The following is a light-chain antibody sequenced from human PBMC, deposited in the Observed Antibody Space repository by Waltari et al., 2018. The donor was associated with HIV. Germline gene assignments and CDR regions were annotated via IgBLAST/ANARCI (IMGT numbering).Light chain of an antibody. V-gene: IGKV1-9*01. Sequence: DIQLTQSPSFLSASVGDRVTISCLASQGISSFLAWYQQKPGKAPKLLIYAASTLQNGVPSRFSGSGSVTEFTLTINSLQPEDFATYFCQQLNTYPPWTFGQGTKVEVK. CDR3: QQLNTYPPWT. J-gene: IGKJ1*01. CDR2: AAS. CDR1: QGISSF.